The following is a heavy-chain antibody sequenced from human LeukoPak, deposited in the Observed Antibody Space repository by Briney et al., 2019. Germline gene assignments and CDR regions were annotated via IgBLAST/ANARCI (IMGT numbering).Heavy chain of an antibody. V-gene: IGHV1-24*01. CDR1: GYTLTELS. J-gene: IGHJ4*02. Sequence: VASVKVSCKVSGYTLTELSMHWVRQAPGKGLEWMGGFDPEDGETIYAQKFQGRVTMTEDTSTDTAYMELSSLRSEDTAVYYCATVGYYYGSGSYRPRKPFDYWGQGTLVTVSS. CDR3: ATVGYYYGSGSYRPRKPFDY. D-gene: IGHD3-10*01. CDR2: FDPEDGET.